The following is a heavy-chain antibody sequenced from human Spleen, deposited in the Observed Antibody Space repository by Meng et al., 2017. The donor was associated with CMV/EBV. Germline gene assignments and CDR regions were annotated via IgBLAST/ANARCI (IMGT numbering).Heavy chain of an antibody. J-gene: IGHJ2*01. Sequence: QVQLVESGGGLVQPWRSLRLSCAASGFTFSSYAMHWVRQAPGKGLEWVAVISYDGSNKYYADSVKGRFTISRDNSKNTLYLQMNSLRAEDTAVYYCARDPYFHWYFDLWGRGTLVTVSS. D-gene: IGHD2/OR15-2a*01. CDR3: ARDPYFHWYFDL. CDR1: GFTFSSYA. CDR2: ISYDGSNK. V-gene: IGHV3-30-3*01.